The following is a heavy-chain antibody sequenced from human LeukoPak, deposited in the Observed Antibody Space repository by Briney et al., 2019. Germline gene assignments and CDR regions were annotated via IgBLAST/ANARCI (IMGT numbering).Heavy chain of an antibody. CDR1: GGSISTYY. V-gene: IGHV4-59*12. CDR2: TYYSGST. Sequence: SSETLSLTCTVSGGSISTYYWSWIRQPPGKGLEWIGYTYYSGSTNYNPYLKSRVTISVDTSKDQFSLKLSSVTAADTAVYYCASYSSSWYWFDPWGQGTLVTVSS. D-gene: IGHD6-13*01. CDR3: ASYSSSWYWFDP. J-gene: IGHJ5*02.